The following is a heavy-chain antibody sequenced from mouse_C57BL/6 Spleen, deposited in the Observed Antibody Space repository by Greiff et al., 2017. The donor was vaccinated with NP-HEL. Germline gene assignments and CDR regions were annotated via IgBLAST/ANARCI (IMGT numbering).Heavy chain of an antibody. D-gene: IGHD1-1*01. CDR2: IRNKANNHAT. J-gene: IGHJ3*01. CDR1: GFTFSDAW. V-gene: IGHV6-6*01. Sequence: DVKLVESGGGLVQPGGSMKLSCAASGFTFSDAWMDWVRQSPEKGLEWVAEIRNKANNHATYYAESVKGRFTISRDDSKSSVYLQMNSLRAEDTGIYYCTSTTVVATPFAYWGQGTLVTVSA. CDR3: TSTTVVATPFAY.